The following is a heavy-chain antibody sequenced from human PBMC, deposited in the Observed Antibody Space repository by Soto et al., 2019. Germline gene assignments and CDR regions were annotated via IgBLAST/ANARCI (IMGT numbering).Heavy chain of an antibody. V-gene: IGHV5-51*01. CDR1: GYSFXSYW. Sequence: PGESLKISCKGSGYSFXSYWFAWVRQMPGKGLEWMGSIYPGDSDTKYSPSFQGQVTISVDKSISTAYLQWSSLKASDTGMYYCARPGGAHQQNYFAPRGQGTLVTVSS. CDR2: IYPGDSDT. CDR3: ARPGGAHQQNYFAP. J-gene: IGHJ5*02. D-gene: IGHD1-7*01.